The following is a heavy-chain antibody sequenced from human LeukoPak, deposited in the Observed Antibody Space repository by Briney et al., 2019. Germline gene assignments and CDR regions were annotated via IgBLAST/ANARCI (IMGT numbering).Heavy chain of an antibody. CDR2: INQDGSEK. CDR1: GFTFSGYW. CDR3: LHKNYDY. Sequence: PGGSLRLSCAASGFTFSGYWMKWVRQAPGKGLEWVANINQDGSEKNYVDSVKGRFTISRDNANNLVYLQMNSLRAEDTAVYYCLHKNYDYWGQGTLVTVSS. V-gene: IGHV3-7*01. J-gene: IGHJ4*02.